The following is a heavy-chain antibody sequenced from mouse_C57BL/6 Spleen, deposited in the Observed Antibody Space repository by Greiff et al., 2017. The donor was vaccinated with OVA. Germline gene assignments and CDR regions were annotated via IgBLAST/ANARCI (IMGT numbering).Heavy chain of an antibody. D-gene: IGHD2-1*01. J-gene: IGHJ4*01. CDR1: GYTFTSYW. CDR2: IDPSDSDT. CDR3: ASSYGNYGYAMDY. Sequence: QVQLQQPGAELVKPGASVKLSCKASGYTFTSYWMQWVKQRPGQGLEWIGEIDPSDSDTNYNQKFKGKATLTVDTSSSTAYMQLSSLTSEDSAVYYCASSYGNYGYAMDYWGQGTSVTVSS. V-gene: IGHV1-50*01.